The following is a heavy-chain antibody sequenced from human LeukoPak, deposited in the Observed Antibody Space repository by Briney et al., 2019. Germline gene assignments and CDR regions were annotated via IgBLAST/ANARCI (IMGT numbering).Heavy chain of an antibody. CDR3: ARGRYYLGS. CDR1: GFTFSTYW. D-gene: IGHD4-17*01. Sequence: GGSLRLSCAASGFTFSTYWMHWVRQAPGKGLVWVSRLNSDGRNTYYADSVKGRFTISRDNAKNTLYLQMNSLRAEDTAVYYCARGRYYLGSWGQGTLVTVSS. CDR2: LNSDGRNT. J-gene: IGHJ4*02. V-gene: IGHV3-74*01.